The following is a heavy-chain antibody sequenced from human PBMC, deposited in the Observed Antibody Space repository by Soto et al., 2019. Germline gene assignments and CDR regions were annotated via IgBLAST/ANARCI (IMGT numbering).Heavy chain of an antibody. V-gene: IGHV1-18*01. D-gene: IGHD2-15*01. CDR3: ARDLGYCSGGSCPTPVDY. CDR2: ISAYNGNT. Sequence: AASVKVSFKASGYTFTSYGISWVRQAPGQGLEWMGWISAYNGNTNYAQKLQGRVTMTTDTSTSTAYMELRSLRSDDTAVYYCARDLGYCSGGSCPTPVDYWGQGTLVTVSS. CDR1: GYTFTSYG. J-gene: IGHJ4*02.